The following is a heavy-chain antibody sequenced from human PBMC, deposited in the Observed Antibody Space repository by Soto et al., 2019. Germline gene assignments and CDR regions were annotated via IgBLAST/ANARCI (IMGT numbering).Heavy chain of an antibody. Sequence: QVQLQESGPGLVKPSQTLSLTCTVSAGSISSDDYYWSWFRQHPGKGLEWIGYSYYSGSTYYNQSIKRRVIISVDTSKNQFSLKLSSVTAADTAVYYCARGGVVSAFDILGQGTMVTVSS. D-gene: IGHD3-22*01. CDR3: ARGGVVSAFDI. CDR2: SYYSGST. J-gene: IGHJ3*02. CDR1: AGSISSDDYY. V-gene: IGHV4-30-4*01.